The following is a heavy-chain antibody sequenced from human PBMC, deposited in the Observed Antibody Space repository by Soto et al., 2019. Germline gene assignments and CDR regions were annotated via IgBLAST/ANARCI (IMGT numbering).Heavy chain of an antibody. J-gene: IGHJ4*02. Sequence: PSETLSLTCTVSGGSISSSSYYWGWIRQPPGKGLEWIGSIYYSGSTYYNPSLKSRVTMSVDTSKNQFSLQLTSVTAADTAVYYCARRGAPAGKTIIDYWGQGTLVTVSS. D-gene: IGHD6-13*01. CDR2: IYYSGST. CDR3: ARRGAPAGKTIIDY. V-gene: IGHV4-39*07. CDR1: GGSISSSSYY.